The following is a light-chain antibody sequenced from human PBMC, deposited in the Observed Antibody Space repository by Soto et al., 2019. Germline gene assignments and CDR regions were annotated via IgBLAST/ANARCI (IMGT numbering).Light chain of an antibody. Sequence: QSVLTQPPSASGTPGQRVTISCSGGTSNIGGSTVSWYQQFPGAAPKLLIYGNTQRPLGVPVRFSASKSDTSASLAISGLQSEDEADYYCATWNDGVFVFGIGTKATVL. CDR2: GNT. CDR3: ATWNDGVFV. V-gene: IGLV1-44*01. CDR1: TSNIGGST. J-gene: IGLJ1*01.